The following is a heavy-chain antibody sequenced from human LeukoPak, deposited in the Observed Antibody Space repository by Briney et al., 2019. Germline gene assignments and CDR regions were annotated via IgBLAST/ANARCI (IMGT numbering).Heavy chain of an antibody. CDR1: GGSISSYY. V-gene: IGHV4-59*01. CDR2: IYYSGST. CDR3: ARVLGYCSSTSCYAWFDP. J-gene: IGHJ5*02. D-gene: IGHD2-2*03. Sequence: SSETLSLTCTVSGGSISSYYWSWIRQPPGKGLEWIGYIYYSGSTNYNPSLKSRVTISVDTSKNQFSLKLSSVTAADTAVYYCARVLGYCSSTSCYAWFDPWGQGTLVTVSS.